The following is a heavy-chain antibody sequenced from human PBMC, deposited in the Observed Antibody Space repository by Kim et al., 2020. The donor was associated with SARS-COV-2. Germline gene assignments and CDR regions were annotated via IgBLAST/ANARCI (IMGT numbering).Heavy chain of an antibody. CDR3: ARDAGIAAAGSGYYYYGMDV. Sequence: SETLSLTCTVSGGSISSGSYYWSWIRQPAGKGLEWIGRIYTSGSTNYNPSLKSRVTISVDTSKNKFSLKLSSVTAADTAVYYCARDAGIAAAGSGYYYYGMDVWGQGTTVTVSS. D-gene: IGHD6-13*01. CDR2: IYTSGST. J-gene: IGHJ6*02. V-gene: IGHV4-61*02. CDR1: GGSISSGSYY.